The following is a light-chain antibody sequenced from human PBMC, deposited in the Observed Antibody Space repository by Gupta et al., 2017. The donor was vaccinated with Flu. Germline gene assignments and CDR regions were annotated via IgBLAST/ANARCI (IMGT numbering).Light chain of an antibody. CDR2: RET. J-gene: IGLJ1*01. Sequence: SYELTQALSVSVALGQTARITCKGINIGSKSVNWYQQKPGQARLLVIFRETNRPSGIPERFAASNWVNTATLTISRVQAGDEDDYYCQVWDGTAVVFATGTKVTVL. V-gene: IGLV3-9*01. CDR1: NIGSKS. CDR3: QVWDGTAVV.